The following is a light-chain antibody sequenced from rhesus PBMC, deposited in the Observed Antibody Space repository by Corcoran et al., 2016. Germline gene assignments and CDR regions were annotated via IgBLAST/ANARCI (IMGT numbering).Light chain of an antibody. CDR3: QHGYGTPLT. Sequence: DIQMTQSPSSLSASVGDRVTITCRASENVNIYLNWYQQKPGKAHKLLIYKASTLQSGVPSRFSGSGAGTDYTFTISSLQPEDVATYYCQHGYGTPLTFGGGTKVEIK. V-gene: IGKV1-74*01. CDR1: ENVNIY. J-gene: IGKJ4*01. CDR2: KAS.